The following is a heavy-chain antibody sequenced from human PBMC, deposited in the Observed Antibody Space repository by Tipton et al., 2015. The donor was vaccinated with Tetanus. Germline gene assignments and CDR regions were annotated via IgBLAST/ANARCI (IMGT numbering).Heavy chain of an antibody. CDR3: ARGRGSGSYYRVLPMDV. D-gene: IGHD3-10*01. CDR2: IYTSGST. Sequence: TLSLTCTVSGGSISSYYWSWIRQPAGKGLEWIGRIYTSGSTNYNPSLKSRVTISVDTSKNQFSLKLSSVTAADTAVYYCARGRGSGSYYRVLPMDVWGQGTTVTVSS. CDR1: GGSISSYY. J-gene: IGHJ6*02. V-gene: IGHV4-4*07.